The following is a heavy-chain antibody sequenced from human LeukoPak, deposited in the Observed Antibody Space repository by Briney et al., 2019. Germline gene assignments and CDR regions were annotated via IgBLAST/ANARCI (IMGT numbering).Heavy chain of an antibody. Sequence: ASVKVSRKTSGYTFTGYYMHWVRQAPGQGLEWMGWINPNSGGTDYAQKFQGRVTMTRDTSISTAYMELGRLTSDDTAVYYCATDGYYYGSGTYPNYWGQGTLATISS. CDR1: GYTFTGYY. D-gene: IGHD3-10*01. J-gene: IGHJ4*02. CDR2: INPNSGGT. V-gene: IGHV1-2*02. CDR3: ATDGYYYGSGTYPNY.